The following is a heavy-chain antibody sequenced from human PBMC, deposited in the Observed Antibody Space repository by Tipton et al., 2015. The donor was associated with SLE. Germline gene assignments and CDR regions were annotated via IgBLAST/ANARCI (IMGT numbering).Heavy chain of an antibody. V-gene: IGHV3-23*03. D-gene: IGHD2-2*01. Sequence: GSLRLSCAASGFTFSNYAMSWVRQAPGKGLEWVSTVYFGSSSTYYVDSVKGRFTISRDNFKKTLYLQMNGLRAEDTAVYYCVKDQSRNIVVVPAALAFDSWGPGTLVTVSS. CDR1: GFTFSNYA. J-gene: IGHJ4*02. CDR2: VYFGSSST. CDR3: VKDQSRNIVVVPAALAFDS.